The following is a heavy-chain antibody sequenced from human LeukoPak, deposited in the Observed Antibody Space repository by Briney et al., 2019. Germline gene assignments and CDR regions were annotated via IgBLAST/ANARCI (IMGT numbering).Heavy chain of an antibody. V-gene: IGHV3-43D*03. D-gene: IGHD3-10*01. Sequence: GGSLRLSCAASGFTFDDYAMHWVRQAPGKGLEWVSLISWDGGSTYYADSVKGRFTISRDNSKNSLYPQMNSLRAEDTALYYCAKDLDYYGSGSYYNMDVWGKGTTVTVSS. J-gene: IGHJ6*03. CDR3: AKDLDYYGSGSYYNMDV. CDR1: GFTFDDYA. CDR2: ISWDGGST.